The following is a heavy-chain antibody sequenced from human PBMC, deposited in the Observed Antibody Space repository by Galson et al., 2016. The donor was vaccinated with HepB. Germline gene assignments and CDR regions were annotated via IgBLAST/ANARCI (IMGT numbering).Heavy chain of an antibody. V-gene: IGHV3-30*09. CDR1: GFGLRNYA. CDR3: ARDPKDLNAFDL. CDR2: ISYDATYK. J-gene: IGHJ3*01. Sequence: SLRLSCVGSGFGLRNYAMHWVRQAPGKGLEWVATISYDATYKYYIDSVKGRFAISRDNSKNMLFLQMNSLKTEDTAVYYCARDPKDLNAFDLWGHGTMVTVSS.